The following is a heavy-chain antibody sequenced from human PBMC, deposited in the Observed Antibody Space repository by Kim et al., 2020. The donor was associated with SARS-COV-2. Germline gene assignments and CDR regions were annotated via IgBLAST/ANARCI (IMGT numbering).Heavy chain of an antibody. CDR1: GFTFSSYG. D-gene: IGHD5-18*01. CDR3: AKDMINVDTAMDHYYYYGMDV. Sequence: GGSLRLSCAASGFTFSSYGMHWVRQAPGKGLEWVAVISYDGSNKYYADSVKGRFTISRDNSKNTLYLQMNSLRAEDTAVYYCAKDMINVDTAMDHYYYYGMDVWGQGTTVTVSS. V-gene: IGHV3-30*18. CDR2: ISYDGSNK. J-gene: IGHJ6*02.